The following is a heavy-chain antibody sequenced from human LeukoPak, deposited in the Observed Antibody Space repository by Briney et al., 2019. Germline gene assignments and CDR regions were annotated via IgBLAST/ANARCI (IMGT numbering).Heavy chain of an antibody. CDR2: ISGSGGST. CDR3: AKHWGHYGSGSYFVGY. Sequence: GGSLRLSCAASGFTFSSYAMSWVRQAPGKGLEWVSAISGSGGSTYYADSVKGRFTISRDNSKNTLYLQMNSLRAEDTAVYYCAKHWGHYGSGSYFVGYWGQGTLVTVSS. V-gene: IGHV3-23*01. CDR1: GFTFSSYA. D-gene: IGHD3-10*01. J-gene: IGHJ4*02.